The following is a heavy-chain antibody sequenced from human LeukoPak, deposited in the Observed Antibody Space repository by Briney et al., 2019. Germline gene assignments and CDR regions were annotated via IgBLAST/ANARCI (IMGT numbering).Heavy chain of an antibody. CDR1: GFTFDDYA. CDR3: AKSAAISGSLLNAFDI. J-gene: IGHJ3*02. CDR2: ISWNSGSI. Sequence: GGSLRLSCAASGFTFDDYAMHWVRQAPGKGLEGVSGISWNSGSIGYADSVKGRFTISRDNAKNSLYLQMNSLRAEDMALYYCAKSAAISGSLLNAFDIWGQGTMVTVSS. V-gene: IGHV3-9*03. D-gene: IGHD1-26*01.